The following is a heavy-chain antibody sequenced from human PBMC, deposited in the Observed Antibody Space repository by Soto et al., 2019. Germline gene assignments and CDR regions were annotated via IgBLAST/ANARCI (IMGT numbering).Heavy chain of an antibody. CDR3: AADGRDGYNEFDY. V-gene: IGHV1-58*02. J-gene: IGHJ4*02. D-gene: IGHD5-12*01. CDR2: INVGNGNT. Sequence: SVKVSCKASGYTFTSYAMHWVRQAPGQRLEWIGWINVGNGNTNYAQKFQERVTITRDMSTSTAYMELSSLRSEDTAVYYCAADGRDGYNEFDYWGQGTLVTVSS. CDR1: GYTFTSYA.